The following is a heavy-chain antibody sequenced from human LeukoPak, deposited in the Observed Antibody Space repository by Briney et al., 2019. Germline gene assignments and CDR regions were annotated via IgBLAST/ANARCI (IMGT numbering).Heavy chain of an antibody. D-gene: IGHD2-2*01. Sequence: VASVKVSCKASGYTFTGYYMHWVRQAPGQGLEWMGRINPNSGGTNYAQKFQGRVTMTRDTSISTAYMELSRLRSDDTAVYYCAGTGYCSSTSRGCMAFDIWGQGTMVTVSS. J-gene: IGHJ3*02. CDR2: INPNSGGT. V-gene: IGHV1-2*06. CDR1: GYTFTGYY. CDR3: AGTGYCSSTSRGCMAFDI.